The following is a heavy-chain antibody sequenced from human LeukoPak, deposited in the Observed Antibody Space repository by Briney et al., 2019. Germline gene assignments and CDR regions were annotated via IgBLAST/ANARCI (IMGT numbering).Heavy chain of an antibody. J-gene: IGHJ5*02. CDR1: GYTFTGYY. CDR3: ARDDGYCSSTSCTVGFDP. CDR2: INPNSGGT. Sequence: ASVKVSCKASGYTFTGYYMHWVRQAPGQGLEWMGWINPNSGGTSYAQKFQGRVTMTRDTSISTAYMELSRLRSDDTAVYYCARDDGYCSSTSCTVGFDPWGQGTLVTVSS. V-gene: IGHV1-2*02. D-gene: IGHD2-2*01.